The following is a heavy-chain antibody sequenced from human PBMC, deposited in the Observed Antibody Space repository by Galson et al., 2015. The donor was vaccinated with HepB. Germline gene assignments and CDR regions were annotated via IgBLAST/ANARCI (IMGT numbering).Heavy chain of an antibody. CDR2: IHFSGNT. CDR1: GGSLSGYY. J-gene: IGHJ6*03. Sequence: ETLSLTCTVSGGSLSGYYWYWIRQSAGKGLEWIGRIHFSGNTKYNPSLKSRVPVSVDMSKNQFSLKMTSVTAADTAVYFCARGPFYYYIDVWGRGTPVTVSS. CDR3: ARGPFYYYIDV. D-gene: IGHD3-3*02. V-gene: IGHV4-4*07.